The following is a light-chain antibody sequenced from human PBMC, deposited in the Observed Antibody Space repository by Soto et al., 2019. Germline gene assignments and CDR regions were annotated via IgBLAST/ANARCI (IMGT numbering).Light chain of an antibody. CDR1: QSVSSSY. CDR3: QQSFE. Sequence: EIVLTQSPGTLSLSPGERATLSCRASQSVSSSYLAWYQQKPGQAPRLLIYGASSRATGIPDRFSGSGSGTDFTLTISRLEPEDCAVYYCQQSFEFGQGTKLEIK. CDR2: GAS. J-gene: IGKJ2*01. V-gene: IGKV3-20*01.